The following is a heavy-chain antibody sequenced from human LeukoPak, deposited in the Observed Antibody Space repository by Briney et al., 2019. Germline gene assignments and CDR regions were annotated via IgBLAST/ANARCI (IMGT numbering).Heavy chain of an antibody. CDR2: INSDGSST. V-gene: IGHV3-74*01. Sequence: GGSLRLSCAASGFTFRRYWMHWVRQAPGKGLVWVSRINSDGSSTNYADSVKGRFTISRDNAKNTLYLQMNSLRAEDTHVYYCARLLLLGGESDYWRRGTLVSVPS. CDR1: GFTFRRYW. J-gene: IGHJ4*02. CDR3: ARLLLLGGESDY. D-gene: IGHD3-16*01.